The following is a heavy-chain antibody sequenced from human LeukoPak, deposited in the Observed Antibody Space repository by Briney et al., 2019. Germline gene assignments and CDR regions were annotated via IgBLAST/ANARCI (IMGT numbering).Heavy chain of an antibody. CDR1: GGSISSYY. V-gene: IGHV4-59*08. CDR2: IYYSGST. CDR3: ARLLYYDFWSGYYYPGDNAFDI. J-gene: IGHJ3*02. D-gene: IGHD3-3*01. Sequence: SETLSLTCTVSGGSISSYYWSWIRQPPGKGLVWIGYIYYSGSTNYNPSLKSRVTISVDTSKNQFSLKLSSVTAADTAVYYCARLLYYDFWSGYYYPGDNAFDIWGQGTMVTVSS.